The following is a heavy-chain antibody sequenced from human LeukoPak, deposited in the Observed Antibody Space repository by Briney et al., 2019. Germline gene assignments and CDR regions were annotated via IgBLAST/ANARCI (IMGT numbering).Heavy chain of an antibody. D-gene: IGHD2-2*02. CDR2: IYYSGST. J-gene: IGHJ6*02. CDR3: AGGGCSSTSCYTASLFYYYYGMDV. Sequence: SETLSLTCTVSGGSISSGGYYWSWIRQHPGKGLEWIGYIYYSGSTNYNPSLKSRVTISVDTSKNQFSLKLSSVTAADTAVYYCAGGGCSSTSCYTASLFYYYYGMDVWGQGTTVTVSS. CDR1: GGSISSGGYY. V-gene: IGHV4-61*08.